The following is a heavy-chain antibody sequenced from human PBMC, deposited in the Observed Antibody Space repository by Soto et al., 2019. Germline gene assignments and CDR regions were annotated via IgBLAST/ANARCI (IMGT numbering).Heavy chain of an antibody. J-gene: IGHJ2*01. CDR3: ARVDYGDYGWYFDL. V-gene: IGHV3-53*01. Sequence: EVQLVESGGNLIQPGGSLRLSCAASGFTVTNKYMTWVRQAPGKGLEWVSLIYSGGATYYADSVKGRFTISRDNSKDILYLQVNSLRAEDTAVYYCARVDYGDYGWYFDLWGRGTLVTVSS. CDR1: GFTVTNKY. D-gene: IGHD4-17*01. CDR2: IYSGGAT.